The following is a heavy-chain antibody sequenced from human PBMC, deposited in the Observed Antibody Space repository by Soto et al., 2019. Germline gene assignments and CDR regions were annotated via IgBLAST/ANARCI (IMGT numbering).Heavy chain of an antibody. J-gene: IGHJ5*02. CDR3: ARGKLRYCSSTSCQNWFDP. V-gene: IGHV3-13*01. D-gene: IGHD2-2*01. CDR1: GFTFSSYD. CDR2: IGTAGDT. Sequence: PGGSLRLSCAASGFTFSSYDMHWVRQATGKGLEWVSAIGTAGDTYYPGSVKGRFTISRENAKNSLYLQMNSLRAGDTAVYYCARGKLRYCSSTSCQNWFDPWGQGTLVTV.